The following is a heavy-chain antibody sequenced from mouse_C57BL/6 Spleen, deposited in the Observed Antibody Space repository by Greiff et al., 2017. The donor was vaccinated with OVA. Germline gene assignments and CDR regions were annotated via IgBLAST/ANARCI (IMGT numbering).Heavy chain of an antibody. CDR1: GYAFSSSW. CDR3: ARCWTKYYAMDY. Sequence: QVQLQQSGPELVKPGASVKISCKASGYAFSSSWMNWVKQRPGKGLEWIGRIYPGDGDTNYNGKFKGKATLTADNSSSTAYLQLCSLPSEDTEVCLCARCWTKYYAMDYWGKGTTVTVSS. J-gene: IGHJ4*01. CDR2: IYPGDGDT. V-gene: IGHV1-82*01.